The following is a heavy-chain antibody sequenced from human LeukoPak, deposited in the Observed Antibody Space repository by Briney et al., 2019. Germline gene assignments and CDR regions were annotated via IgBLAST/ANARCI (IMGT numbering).Heavy chain of an antibody. Sequence: GGSLRLSCSASGFTFSSYAMHWVRQAPGKGLEWVSLISGDGDTAYYADSVKGRFTISRDNTKNSLYLQVDSLRTEDTALYYCAKDIRDWGTMNYWGQGTLVTVSS. CDR3: AKDIRDWGTMNY. CDR2: ISGDGDTA. J-gene: IGHJ4*02. V-gene: IGHV3-43*02. CDR1: GFTFSSYA. D-gene: IGHD3-16*01.